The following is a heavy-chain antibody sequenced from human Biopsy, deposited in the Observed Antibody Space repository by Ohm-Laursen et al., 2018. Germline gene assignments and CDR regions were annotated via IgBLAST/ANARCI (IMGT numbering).Heavy chain of an antibody. CDR2: IYYSGST. Sequence: TLSHTCTVSGGSISSDYWSWIRQTPGKGLEWIGYIYYSGSTNYNPSLKSRVTISVDTSKNQFSLRLNSVTAADTAVYYCARATNSTGWPYYYFYGMDVWGQGTTVTVSS. CDR3: ARATNSTGWPYYYFYGMDV. V-gene: IGHV4-59*01. CDR1: GGSISSDY. D-gene: IGHD2/OR15-2a*01. J-gene: IGHJ6*02.